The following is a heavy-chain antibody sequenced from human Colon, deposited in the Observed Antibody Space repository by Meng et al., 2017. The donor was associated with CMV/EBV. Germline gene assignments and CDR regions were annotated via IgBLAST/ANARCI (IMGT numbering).Heavy chain of an antibody. CDR1: GGSISGYY. Sequence: LTCTVSGGSISGYYWSWIRQPPGKGLEWIGYISSTGSTDYNPSFKSRVTISVDTSKTQVSLKLSSVTATDTAVYYCARDLGIANWFDPWGQGTLVPSPQ. CDR3: ARDLGIANWFDP. V-gene: IGHV4-59*01. CDR2: ISSTGST. D-gene: IGHD1-14*01. J-gene: IGHJ5*02.